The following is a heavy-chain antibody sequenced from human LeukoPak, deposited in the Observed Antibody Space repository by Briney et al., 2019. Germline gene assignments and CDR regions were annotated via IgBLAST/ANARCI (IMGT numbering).Heavy chain of an antibody. CDR3: ARHGSEYVGRLHDAFDI. CDR2: IYPGDSDT. V-gene: IGHV5-51*01. D-gene: IGHD3-10*01. CDR1: GYSFTSYW. Sequence: GESLKISCKGSGYSFTSYWIGWVRQMPGKGLEWMGIIYPGDSDTRYSPSFQGQVTISADKSISTAYLQWSSLKASDTAMYYCARHGSEYVGRLHDAFDIWGQGTMVTVSS. J-gene: IGHJ3*02.